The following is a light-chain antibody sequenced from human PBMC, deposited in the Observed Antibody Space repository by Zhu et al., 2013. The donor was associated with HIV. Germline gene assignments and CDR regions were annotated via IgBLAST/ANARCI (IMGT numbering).Light chain of an antibody. Sequence: QSVLTQPPSVSGAPGQRVTISCTGSTSNIGAGSYVHWYQHLPGSAPNLIIYEASNRPSGVSNRFSGSKSGNTASLTISGLQAEDEANYYCSSYTSSSTPVVFGGGTKLTVL. J-gene: IGLJ2*01. CDR2: EAS. CDR3: SSYTSSSTPVV. V-gene: IGLV1-40*01. CDR1: TSNIGAGSY.